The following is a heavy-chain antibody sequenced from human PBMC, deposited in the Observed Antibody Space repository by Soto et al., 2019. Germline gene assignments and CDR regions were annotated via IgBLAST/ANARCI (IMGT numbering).Heavy chain of an antibody. Sequence: ASVKVSCKASGGTFSSYTISWVRQAPGQGLEWMGRIIPILGIANYAQKFQGRVTITADKSTSTAYMELSSLRSEDTAVYYCAREGGCYDSSGYPYGYWGQGTLVTVSS. J-gene: IGHJ4*02. CDR3: AREGGCYDSSGYPYGY. V-gene: IGHV1-69*04. CDR1: GGTFSSYT. CDR2: IIPILGIA. D-gene: IGHD3-22*01.